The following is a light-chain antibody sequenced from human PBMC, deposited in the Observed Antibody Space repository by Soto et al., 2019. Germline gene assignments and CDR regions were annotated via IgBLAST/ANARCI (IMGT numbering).Light chain of an antibody. CDR1: PSISSN. CDR2: GAS. Sequence: IVMTQSPATLTVSPGAGATIPSRASPSISSNIAWYQQKPGQAPRLHIDGASTRATGIPARFSCSGSGTEFTLTISSRQAEDFAVYYCQQYNNWPPALTFGGGTKVDIK. J-gene: IGKJ4*01. CDR3: QQYNNWPPALT. V-gene: IGKV3-15*01.